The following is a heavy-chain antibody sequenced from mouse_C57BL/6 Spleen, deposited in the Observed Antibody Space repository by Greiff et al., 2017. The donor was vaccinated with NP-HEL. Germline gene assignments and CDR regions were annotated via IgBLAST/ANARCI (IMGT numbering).Heavy chain of an antibody. D-gene: IGHD2-5*01. CDR2: IYPGSGST. Sequence: QVQLQQPGAELVKPGASVKMSCKASGYTFTSYWITWVKQRPGQGLEWIGDIYPGSGSTNYNEKFKSKATLTVDTSSSTAYMQLSSLTSEDSAVYYCARSGSNYGFFAYWGQGTLVTVSA. CDR1: GYTFTSYW. V-gene: IGHV1-55*01. J-gene: IGHJ3*01. CDR3: ARSGSNYGFFAY.